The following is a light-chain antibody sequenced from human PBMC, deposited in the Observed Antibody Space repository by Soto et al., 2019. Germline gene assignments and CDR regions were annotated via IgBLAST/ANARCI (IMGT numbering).Light chain of an antibody. CDR3: QQCYTTSYT. CDR1: QSISSY. J-gene: IGKJ2*01. Sequence: DIQMTQSPSSLSAHVGDRVTITCRASQSISSYLNWYQQKPGKAPQVLIYDASSLQSGVTSRFSGSGSGTDFTLTISSLQPEDFATYYCQQCYTTSYTFGQGTKLEI. V-gene: IGKV1-39*01. CDR2: DAS.